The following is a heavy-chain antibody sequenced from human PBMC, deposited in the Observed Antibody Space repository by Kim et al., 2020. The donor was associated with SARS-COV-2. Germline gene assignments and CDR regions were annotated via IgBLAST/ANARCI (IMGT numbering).Heavy chain of an antibody. D-gene: IGHD1-1*01. CDR2: IDNGGDT. Sequence: GGSLRLSCAASGFTITTYASSWVRQAPGKGLEWVSAIDNGGDTFYADSVKGRFTIPRDNSKNTLYLLMNSLRAEDTAAYYCAKLNWDDGNNYWGQGSLVT. V-gene: IGHV3-23*01. CDR1: GFTITTYA. CDR3: AKLNWDDGNNY. J-gene: IGHJ4*02.